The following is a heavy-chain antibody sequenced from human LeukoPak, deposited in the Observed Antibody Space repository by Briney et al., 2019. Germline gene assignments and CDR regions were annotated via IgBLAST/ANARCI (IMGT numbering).Heavy chain of an antibody. J-gene: IGHJ4*02. CDR3: ARVPIPITMVRGVIQYYFDY. CDR1: GYTFTSYY. V-gene: IGHV1-46*01. Sequence: ASVKVSCKASGYTFTSYYMHWVRQAPGQGLEWMGIINPSGGSTSYAQKFQGRVTMTRDTSTSTVYMELSSLRSEDTAVYYCARVPIPITMVRGVIQYYFDYWGQGTLVTVSS. D-gene: IGHD3-10*01. CDR2: INPSGGST.